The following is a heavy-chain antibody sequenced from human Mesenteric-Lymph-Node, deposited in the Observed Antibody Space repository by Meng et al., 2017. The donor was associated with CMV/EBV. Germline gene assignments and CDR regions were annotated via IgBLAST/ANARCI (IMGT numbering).Heavy chain of an antibody. D-gene: IGHD3-10*01. CDR1: GYSFTIYE. Sequence: ASVKVSCKASGYSFTIYEINWVRQATGQGLEWMGWMNPASGDTGYAQKFQGRVTMTSDPSINTAYMELSSLRSDDTALYYCARDWRGPTFTFQRGVMNWLDPWGQGTLVTVSS. J-gene: IGHJ5*02. CDR2: MNPASGDT. V-gene: IGHV1-8*01. CDR3: ARDWRGPTFTFQRGVMNWLDP.